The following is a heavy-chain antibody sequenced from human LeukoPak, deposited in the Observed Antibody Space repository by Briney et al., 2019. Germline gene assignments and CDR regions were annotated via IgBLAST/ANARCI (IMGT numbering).Heavy chain of an antibody. D-gene: IGHD3-22*01. J-gene: IGHJ4*02. CDR1: GFTFSSYA. CDR2: ISYDESDK. Sequence: PGGSLRLSCAASGFTFSSYALHWVRQAPGRGLEWVALISYDESDKYYADSVKGRFTISRDNSKNTLYLQMNSLRAEDTAVYYCARGGNYYYDSSGYYYFDYWGQGTLVTVSS. CDR3: ARGGNYYYDSSGYYYFDY. V-gene: IGHV3-30*04.